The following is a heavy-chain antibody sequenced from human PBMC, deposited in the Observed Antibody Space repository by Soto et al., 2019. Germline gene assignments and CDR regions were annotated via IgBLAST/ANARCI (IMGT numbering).Heavy chain of an antibody. D-gene: IGHD2-2*01. V-gene: IGHV3-30*18. CDR2: ISYDGSNK. CDR3: AKAYCSSTSCPTLSSGDSFDI. J-gene: IGHJ3*02. Sequence: QVQLVESGGGVVQPGRSLRLSCAASGFTFSSYGLHWVRQAPGKGLEWVAVISYDGSNKYYADSVRGRFSISRDNSKNTLFLQMNSLRAEDTAVYYCAKAYCSSTSCPTLSSGDSFDIWGQGTMVTVSS. CDR1: GFTFSSYG.